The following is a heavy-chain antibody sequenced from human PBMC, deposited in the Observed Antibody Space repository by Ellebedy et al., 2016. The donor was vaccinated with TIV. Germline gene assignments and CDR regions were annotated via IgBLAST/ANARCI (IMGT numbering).Heavy chain of an antibody. CDR3: VKGGYDRSGYYAPPVEC. J-gene: IGHJ4*02. CDR2: IANDESGR. CDR1: GFTFSSFW. D-gene: IGHD3-22*01. Sequence: PGGSLRLSCGASGFTFSSFWMGWVRRAPGKGLEWVAVIANDESGRHYADSVQGRFTISRDNSKNTLDLQMSSLRVEDTAVYYCVKGGYDRSGYYAPPVECWGQGTLVTVSS. V-gene: IGHV3-30*18.